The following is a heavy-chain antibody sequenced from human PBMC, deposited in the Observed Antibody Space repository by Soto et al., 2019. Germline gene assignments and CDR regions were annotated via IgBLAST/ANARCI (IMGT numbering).Heavy chain of an antibody. V-gene: IGHV3-15*05. D-gene: IGHD1-26*01. Sequence: GGSVSLSCAASGFTFSNAWLSWVRQAPGKGLEWVGRIKQKSEGEATEYAAPVQGRFTITRDDSKNTLYLLMNSLRTEDTAVYYCSTLLYSVGWDSFDSWGQGTLVTVSS. CDR2: IKQKSEGEAT. CDR3: STLLYSVGWDSFDS. J-gene: IGHJ4*02. CDR1: GFTFSNAW.